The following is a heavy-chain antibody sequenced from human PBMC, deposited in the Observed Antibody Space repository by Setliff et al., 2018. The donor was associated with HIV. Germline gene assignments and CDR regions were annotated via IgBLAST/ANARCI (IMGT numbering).Heavy chain of an antibody. CDR2: LNPSSGGT. CDR3: ARGALLAVFDFDY. J-gene: IGHJ4*01. D-gene: IGHD3-10*01. CDR1: GYTFAGYH. V-gene: IGHV1-2*02. Sequence: ASVKVSCKTSGYTFAGYHMHWVRQAPGQGLEWMGWLNPSSGGTNYAQKFQGRVTMTRDTSANTAYMELSSLRSDDTAVYFCARGALLAVFDFDYWGHGTLVTVSS.